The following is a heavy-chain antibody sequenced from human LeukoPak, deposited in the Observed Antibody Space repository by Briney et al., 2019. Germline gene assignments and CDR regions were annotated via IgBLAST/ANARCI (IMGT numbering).Heavy chain of an antibody. CDR3: ARGADSSGYYSIFYFDY. Sequence: SETLSLTCTVSGGSISNYYWTWIRQPPGKGLEWIGHISDSGSTKYNPSLKSRVTISLDTSKNQFSLKLSSVTAADTAVYYCARGADSSGYYSIFYFDYWGQGTLVTVSS. CDR1: GGSISNYY. J-gene: IGHJ4*02. D-gene: IGHD3-22*01. CDR2: ISDSGST. V-gene: IGHV4-59*01.